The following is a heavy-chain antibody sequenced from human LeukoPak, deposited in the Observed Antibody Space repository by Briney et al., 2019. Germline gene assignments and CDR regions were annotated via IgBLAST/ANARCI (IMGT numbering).Heavy chain of an antibody. CDR2: ISGSGGST. CDR1: GFTFSSYA. Sequence: SGGSLRLSCAASGFTFSSYAKSWVRQAPGKGLEWVSAISGSGGSTYYADSVKGRFTISRDNSKNTLYLQMNSLRVADTAVYYCASFETVAAKPFDYWGQGTLVTVSS. V-gene: IGHV3-23*01. CDR3: ASFETVAAKPFDY. D-gene: IGHD6-19*01. J-gene: IGHJ4*02.